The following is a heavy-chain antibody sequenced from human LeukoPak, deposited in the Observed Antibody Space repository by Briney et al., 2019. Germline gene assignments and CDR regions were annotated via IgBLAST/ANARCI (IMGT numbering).Heavy chain of an antibody. J-gene: IGHJ4*02. CDR1: GYTFTSYD. CDR3: ARFRYDSSGYYLADY. Sequence: GASVKVSCKASGYTFTSYDINWVRQATGQGLEWMGWMNPNSGNTGYAQKFQGRVTITRNTSISTAYMELSSLRSEDTAVYYCARFRYDSSGYYLADYWGQGTLVTVSS. CDR2: MNPNSGNT. D-gene: IGHD3-22*01. V-gene: IGHV1-8*03.